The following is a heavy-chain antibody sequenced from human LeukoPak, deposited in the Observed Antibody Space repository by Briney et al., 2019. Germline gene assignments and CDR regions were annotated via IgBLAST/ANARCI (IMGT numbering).Heavy chain of an antibody. CDR2: IYYSGST. CDR1: GGSIRSYY. D-gene: IGHD6-13*01. Sequence: PSETLSLTCTVSGGSIRSYYWSWIRQPPGKGLEWIGYIYYSGSTNYNPSLKSRVTISVDTSKNQFSLKLSSVTAADTAVYYCARHEPSIAAAGTECDAFDIWGQGTMVTVSS. J-gene: IGHJ3*02. CDR3: ARHEPSIAAAGTECDAFDI. V-gene: IGHV4-59*08.